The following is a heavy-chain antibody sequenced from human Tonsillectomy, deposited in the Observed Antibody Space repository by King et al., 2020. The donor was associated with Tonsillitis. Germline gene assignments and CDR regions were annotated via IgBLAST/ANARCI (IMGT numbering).Heavy chain of an antibody. Sequence: VQLVESGAAVKKPGESLKISCKGSGYTFSNYWIAWVRQMPGKGLEWMGIIFPGDSDTRYSPSFQGQVTISADKSISTAYLQWSSLKASDSAMYYCARLRIVGAPVNWFDPWGQGTLVTVSS. J-gene: IGHJ5*02. CDR3: ARLRIVGAPVNWFDP. D-gene: IGHD1-26*01. CDR2: IFPGDSDT. V-gene: IGHV5-51*01. CDR1: GYTFSNYW.